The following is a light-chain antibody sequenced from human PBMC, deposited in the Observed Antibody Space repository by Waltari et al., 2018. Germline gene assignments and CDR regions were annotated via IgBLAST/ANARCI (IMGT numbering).Light chain of an antibody. Sequence: QSALTQPASVSGSPGQSITISCTGTSSDVGGYNYVSWYQHYPGKAPKLMIYDVSKRPPGVANRVSGSKSGNTASLTISGLHAEDEADYYCCSYAGSSTHVLFGGGTKLTVL. V-gene: IGLV2-23*02. CDR1: SSDVGGYNY. J-gene: IGLJ2*01. CDR2: DVS. CDR3: CSYAGSSTHVL.